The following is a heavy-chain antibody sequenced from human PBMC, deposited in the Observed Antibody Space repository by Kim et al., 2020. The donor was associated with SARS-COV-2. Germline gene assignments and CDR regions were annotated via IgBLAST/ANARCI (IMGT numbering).Heavy chain of an antibody. J-gene: IGHJ4*02. CDR2: IYYSGST. V-gene: IGHV4-39*01. CDR1: GGSISSSSYY. CDR3: ASPGHQGEGFDY. Sequence: SETLSLTCTVSGGSISSSSYYWGWIRQPPGKGLEWIGSIYYSGSTYYNPSLKSRVTISVDTSKNQFSLKLSSVTAADTAVYYCASPGHQGEGFDYWGQGTLVTVSS.